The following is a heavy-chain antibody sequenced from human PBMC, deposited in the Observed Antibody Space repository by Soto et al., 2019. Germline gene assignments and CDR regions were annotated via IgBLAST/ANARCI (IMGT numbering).Heavy chain of an antibody. CDR1: GYTFTSYG. CDR2: ISAYNGNT. V-gene: IGHV1-18*01. D-gene: IGHD2-15*01. J-gene: IGHJ5*02. Sequence: GASVKVSCKASGYTFTSYGISWVRQAPGQGLEWMGWISAYNGNTNYAQKLQGRVTMTTDTSTSTAYMELRSLRSDDTAVYYCARMISIVVVVAANEQNWFDPWGQGTLVTVSS. CDR3: ARMISIVVVVAANEQNWFDP.